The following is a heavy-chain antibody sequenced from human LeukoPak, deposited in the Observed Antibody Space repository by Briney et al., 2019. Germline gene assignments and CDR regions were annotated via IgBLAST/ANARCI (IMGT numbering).Heavy chain of an antibody. Sequence: SLRLSCAASGFTFDDYAMHWVRQAPGKGLEWVSGISWNRGSIGYADSVKGRFTISRDNAKNSLYLQMNSLRAEDMALYYCAKGGITMIVGGFDYWGQGTLVTVSS. CDR2: ISWNRGSI. D-gene: IGHD3-22*01. V-gene: IGHV3-9*03. J-gene: IGHJ4*02. CDR3: AKGGITMIVGGFDY. CDR1: GFTFDDYA.